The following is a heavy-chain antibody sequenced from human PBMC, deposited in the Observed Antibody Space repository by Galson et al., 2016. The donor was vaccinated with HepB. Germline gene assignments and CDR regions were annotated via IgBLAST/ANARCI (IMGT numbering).Heavy chain of an antibody. V-gene: IGHV1-18*01. J-gene: IGHJ5*02. CDR1: GYTFSNHG. CDR2: ISPHTGNT. Sequence: SVKVSCKASGYTFSNHGISWVRQAPGQGLEWMGYISPHTGNTDYAQKFQGRITLTTDASMSTAYMELRTLKPDDTAVYYCARSGIIRVNWFDPWGQGTLLTVSS. CDR3: ARSGIIRVNWFDP.